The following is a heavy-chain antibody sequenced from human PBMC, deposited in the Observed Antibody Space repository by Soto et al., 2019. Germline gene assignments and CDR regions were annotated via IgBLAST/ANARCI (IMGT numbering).Heavy chain of an antibody. CDR2: ISSSSSTI. CDR3: ASRLQPDH. CDR1: GFTFSTYN. Sequence: EVQLVESGGGLVQPGGSLRLSCAGSGFTFSTYNMNWVRQAPGGGLEWVSYISSSSSTIYYADSVKGRFTISRDNAKNSLYLQMNSLRAEDTAVYYCASRLQPDHWGQGTLVTVSS. V-gene: IGHV3-48*01. J-gene: IGHJ4*02. D-gene: IGHD4-4*01.